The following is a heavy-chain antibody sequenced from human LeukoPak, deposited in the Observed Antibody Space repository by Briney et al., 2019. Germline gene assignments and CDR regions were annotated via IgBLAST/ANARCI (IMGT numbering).Heavy chain of an antibody. D-gene: IGHD6-13*01. CDR1: GFTFSSYP. J-gene: IGHJ4*02. CDR3: AKYSRPSSRVFDY. Sequence: GGSLRLSCAGSGFTFSSYPMTWVRQAPGKGLDWVSTIYTSGSTDYTDSVKGRFTISRDNSKNTLYLQMNSLRAEDTAVYFCAKYSRPSSRVFDYWGQGTLATVSP. V-gene: IGHV3-23*05. CDR2: IYTSGST.